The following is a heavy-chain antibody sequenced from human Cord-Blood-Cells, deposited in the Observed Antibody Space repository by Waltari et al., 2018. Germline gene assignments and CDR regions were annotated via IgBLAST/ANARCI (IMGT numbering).Heavy chain of an antibody. D-gene: IGHD7-27*01. J-gene: IGHJ4*02. Sequence: QVQLQQWGAGLLKPSETLSLTCAVYGGSFSGYYWSWIRQPPGKGLEWIGEINHSGSTNSNPSLKSRVTISVDTSKNQFSLKLSSVTAADTAVYYCARHPPLTGFDYWGQGTLVTVSS. CDR1: GGSFSGYY. CDR2: INHSGST. V-gene: IGHV4-34*01. CDR3: ARHPPLTGFDY.